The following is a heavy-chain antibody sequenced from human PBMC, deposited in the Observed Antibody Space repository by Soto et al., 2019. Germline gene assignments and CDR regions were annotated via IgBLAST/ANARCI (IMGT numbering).Heavy chain of an antibody. Sequence: QVQLVESGGGVVQPGRSLRVSCAASGFTFRSYGMHWVRQAPGKGLEWGAVISYDGSKKYYADSVKGRFTISRDNSKNTLYLQMNSLRAEDTAVYYCVKEEYYDILTGSKGDGFDIWGQGTMVTVSS. CDR1: GFTFRSYG. CDR3: VKEEYYDILTGSKGDGFDI. D-gene: IGHD3-9*01. CDR2: ISYDGSKK. V-gene: IGHV3-30*18. J-gene: IGHJ3*02.